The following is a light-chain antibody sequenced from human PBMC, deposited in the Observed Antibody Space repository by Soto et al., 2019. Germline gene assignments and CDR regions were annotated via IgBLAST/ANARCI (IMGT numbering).Light chain of an antibody. CDR3: QQLNTYPGT. CDR1: QGISRY. CDR2: AAS. V-gene: IGKV1-9*01. J-gene: IGKJ4*01. Sequence: IQLTLSPSYLPASGEDSITISCRASQGISRYLAWYQQKPGRAPQLLISAASTLQSGVPSRFSGSGSGTHFTLVISSLQPEDFATYYCQQLNTYPGTFGGGTKVDIK.